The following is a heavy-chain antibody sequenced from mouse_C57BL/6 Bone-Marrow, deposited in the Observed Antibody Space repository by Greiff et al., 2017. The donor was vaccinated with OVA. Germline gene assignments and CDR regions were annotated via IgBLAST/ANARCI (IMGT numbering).Heavy chain of an antibody. Sequence: VQLQQSGAELARPGASVKLSCKASGYTFTSYGISWVKQRTGQGLEWIGEIYPRSGNTYYNEKFKGKATLTADKSSSTAYMELRSLTSEDSAVYFCVTGFDYWGQGTTLTVSS. CDR1: GYTFTSYG. CDR2: IYPRSGNT. CDR3: VTGFDY. J-gene: IGHJ2*01. V-gene: IGHV1-81*01. D-gene: IGHD4-1*01.